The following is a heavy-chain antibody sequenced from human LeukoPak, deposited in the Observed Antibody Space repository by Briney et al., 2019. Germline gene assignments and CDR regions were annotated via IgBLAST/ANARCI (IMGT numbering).Heavy chain of an antibody. V-gene: IGHV3-11*01. Sequence: GGSLRLSCAASGFTFSDYNMRWIRQAPGKGLEWVSSISRIGSTKYYADSVKGRFTISRDNAKNSLFLQTNSLRAEDTAVYYCARAPKVGIYWYFDLWGRGTLVTVSS. CDR2: ISRIGSTK. D-gene: IGHD1-26*01. J-gene: IGHJ2*01. CDR1: GFTFSDYN. CDR3: ARAPKVGIYWYFDL.